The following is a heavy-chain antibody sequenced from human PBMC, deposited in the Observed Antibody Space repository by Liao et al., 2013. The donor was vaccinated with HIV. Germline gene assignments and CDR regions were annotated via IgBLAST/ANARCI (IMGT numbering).Heavy chain of an antibody. CDR1: GGSISSGSYY. CDR3: ARAWRPLRFLENDAFDI. Sequence: QVQLLESGPGLVKPSQTLSLTCSVSGGSISSGSYYWSWIRQPAGKGLEWIGRIYTSGSTNYNPSLKSRVTISVDTSKNQFSLKLSSVTAADTAVYYCARAWRPLRFLENDAFDIWGQGTMVTVSS. V-gene: IGHV4-61*02. D-gene: IGHD3-3*01. CDR2: IYTSGST. J-gene: IGHJ3*02.